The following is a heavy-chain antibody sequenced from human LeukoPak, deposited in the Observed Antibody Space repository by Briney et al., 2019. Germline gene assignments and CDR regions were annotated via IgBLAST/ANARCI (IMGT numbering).Heavy chain of an antibody. CDR1: GGSISSNY. CDR2: IYYSGST. V-gene: IGHV4-59*01. Sequence: SETLSLTCTVSGGSISSNYWSWIRQPPGKGLEWIGYIYYSGSTDYNPSLKSRVTISVDTSKNQFSLKLSSVTAADTAVYYCAREQQQLAYYYYMDVWGKGTTVTVSS. J-gene: IGHJ6*03. D-gene: IGHD6-13*01. CDR3: AREQQQLAYYYYMDV.